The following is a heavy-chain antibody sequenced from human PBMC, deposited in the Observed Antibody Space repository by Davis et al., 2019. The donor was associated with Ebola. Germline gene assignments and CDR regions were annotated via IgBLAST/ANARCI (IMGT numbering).Heavy chain of an antibody. D-gene: IGHD3-22*01. CDR2: INAGNGNT. V-gene: IGHV1-3*01. J-gene: IGHJ6*04. CDR3: AREVVVVITTQYYYYGMDV. Sequence: ASVKVSCKASGFTFTSYAMHWVRQAPGQRLEWMGWINAGNGNTKYSQKFQGRVTITRDTSASTAYMELSSLRSEDTAVYYCAREVVVVITTQYYYYGMDVWGKGTTVTVSS. CDR1: GFTFTSYA.